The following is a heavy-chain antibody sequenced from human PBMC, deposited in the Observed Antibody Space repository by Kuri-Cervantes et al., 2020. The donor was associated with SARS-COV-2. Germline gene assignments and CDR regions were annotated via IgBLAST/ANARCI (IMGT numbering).Heavy chain of an antibody. J-gene: IGHJ4*02. CDR3: ARDGWTYCGGDCYYDGYFDY. Sequence: GESLKISCAASGFSFSDSGMHWVRLAPGKGLEWVAIIWYDGSNKYYADSVKGRFTISRDNSKNTLSLQMNSLRAEDTAVYYCARDGWTYCGGDCYYDGYFDYWGQGTLVTVSS. D-gene: IGHD2-21*01. V-gene: IGHV3-33*01. CDR1: GFSFSDSG. CDR2: IWYDGSNK.